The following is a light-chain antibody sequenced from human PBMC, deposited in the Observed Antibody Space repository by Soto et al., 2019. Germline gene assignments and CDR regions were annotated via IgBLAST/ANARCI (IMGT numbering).Light chain of an antibody. CDR1: SSDVGSYNL. V-gene: IGLV2-23*02. J-gene: IGLJ1*01. CDR3: CSYAGSITYV. Sequence: QSALTQPASVSGSPGQSITISCTGTSSDVGSYNLVSWYQQHPGKAPKLMIYEVSKRPSGVSNRFSGSKSGNTASLTISGLQAEDEADYDCCSYAGSITYVFGTGTKVTVL. CDR2: EVS.